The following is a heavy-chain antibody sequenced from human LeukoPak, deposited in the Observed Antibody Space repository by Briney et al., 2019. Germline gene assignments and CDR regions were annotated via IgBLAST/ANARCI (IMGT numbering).Heavy chain of an antibody. CDR1: GFTFSSYA. Sequence: GGSLRLSCAASGFTFSSYAMHWVRQAPGKGLEWVAVISYDGSNKYYADSVKGRFTIPRDNSKNTLYLQMNSLRAEDTAVYYCARRQYYYGSGSPTFYYYYGMDVWGQGTTVTVSS. J-gene: IGHJ6*02. CDR3: ARRQYYYGSGSPTFYYYYGMDV. D-gene: IGHD3-10*01. V-gene: IGHV3-30-3*01. CDR2: ISYDGSNK.